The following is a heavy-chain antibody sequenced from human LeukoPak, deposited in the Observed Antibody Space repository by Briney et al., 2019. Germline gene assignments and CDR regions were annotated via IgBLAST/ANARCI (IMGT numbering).Heavy chain of an antibody. CDR1: GFTFSGYG. V-gene: IGHV3-33*01. Sequence: GRSLRLSCAASGFTFSGYGMHWVRQAPGKGLEWVAVIWYDGSNKYYGDSVKGRFTISRDNSKKTLYLQMNSLRVEEPAVYYCARGDGYNDAEYLQHWGQGPLVTVS. CDR3: ARGDGYNDAEYLQH. CDR2: IWYDGSNK. J-gene: IGHJ1*01. D-gene: IGHD5-24*01.